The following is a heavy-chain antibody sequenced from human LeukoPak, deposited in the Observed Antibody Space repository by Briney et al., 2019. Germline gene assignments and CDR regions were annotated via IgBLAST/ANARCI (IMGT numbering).Heavy chain of an antibody. CDR3: ARSRLNDY. J-gene: IGHJ4*02. CDR2: ISSSGSII. D-gene: IGHD3-22*01. CDR1: GFTFSSNE. Sequence: GGSLRLSCAASGFTFSSNEMNWVRQAPGKGLEWVSYISSSGSIIHYADSLKGRFTISRDNAKNSLYLQMNSLRAEDTAVYYCARSRLNDYWGQGTLVTVSP. V-gene: IGHV3-48*03.